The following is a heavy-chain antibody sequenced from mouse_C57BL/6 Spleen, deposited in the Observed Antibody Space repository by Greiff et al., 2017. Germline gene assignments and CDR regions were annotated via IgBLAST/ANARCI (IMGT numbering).Heavy chain of an antibody. J-gene: IGHJ2*01. CDR3: ARSDYYGNPFDY. Sequence: QVQLKQSGPELVKPGASVKISCKASGYSFTSYNIHWVKQRPGQGLEWIGWIYTGSGNTKYNEKFKGKATLSADTYSSTAYMQLSSLTSEYSAVYYCARSDYYGNPFDYWGQGTTLTVSS. CDR1: GYSFTSYN. D-gene: IGHD2-1*01. V-gene: IGHV1-66*01. CDR2: IYTGSGNT.